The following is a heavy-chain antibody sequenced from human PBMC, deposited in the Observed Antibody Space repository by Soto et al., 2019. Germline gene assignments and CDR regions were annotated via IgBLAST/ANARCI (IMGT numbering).Heavy chain of an antibody. V-gene: IGHV4-4*02. CDR2: IYHSGST. J-gene: IGHJ4*02. Sequence: QVQLQESGPGLVKPSGTLSLTCAVSGGSISSSNWWSWVRQPRGKGLEWIGEIYHSGSTNYNPSLKSRVTISVDKSKNQFSLKLSSVTAADTAVYYCAREPGYCSGGSCYSFDYWGQGTLVTVSS. CDR3: AREPGYCSGGSCYSFDY. CDR1: GGSISSSNW. D-gene: IGHD2-15*01.